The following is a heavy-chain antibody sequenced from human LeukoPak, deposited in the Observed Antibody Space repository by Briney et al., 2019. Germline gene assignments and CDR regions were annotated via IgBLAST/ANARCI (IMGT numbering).Heavy chain of an antibody. V-gene: IGHV1-2*02. D-gene: IGHD5-24*01. CDR2: INPNSGGT. J-gene: IGHJ3*02. CDR1: GYTFTGYY. Sequence: ASVKVSCKASGYTFTGYYMHWVRQAPGQRLEWMGWINPNSGGTNYAQKFQGRVTMTRDTSISTAYMELSRLRSDDTAVYYCARGPGDGYYTERAFDIWGQGTMVTVSS. CDR3: ARGPGDGYYTERAFDI.